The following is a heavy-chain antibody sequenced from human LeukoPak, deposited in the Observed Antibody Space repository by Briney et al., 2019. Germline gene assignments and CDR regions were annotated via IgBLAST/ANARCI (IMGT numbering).Heavy chain of an antibody. Sequence: ASVKVSCKASGGTFSSYAISWVRQAPGRGLEWMGGIIPIFGTANYAQKFQGRVTITADESTSTAYMELSSLRSEDTAVYHCARAPIAAAGLDPWGQGTLVTVSS. CDR3: ARAPIAAAGLDP. CDR1: GGTFSSYA. D-gene: IGHD6-13*01. V-gene: IGHV1-69*13. J-gene: IGHJ5*02. CDR2: IIPIFGTA.